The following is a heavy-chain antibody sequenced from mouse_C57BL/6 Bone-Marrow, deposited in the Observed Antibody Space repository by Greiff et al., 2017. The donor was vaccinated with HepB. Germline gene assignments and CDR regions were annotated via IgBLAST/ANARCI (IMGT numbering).Heavy chain of an antibody. CDR2: IYPGDGDT. D-gene: IGHD1-1*01. Sequence: VQLQQSGPELVKPGASVKISCKASGYAFSSSWMNWVKQRPGKGLEWIGRIYPGDGDTNYNGKFKGKATLTADKSSSTAYMQLSSLTSEDSAVYFCARFALITTVVATDYWGQGTTLTVSS. V-gene: IGHV1-82*01. J-gene: IGHJ2*01. CDR1: GYAFSSSW. CDR3: ARFALITTVVATDY.